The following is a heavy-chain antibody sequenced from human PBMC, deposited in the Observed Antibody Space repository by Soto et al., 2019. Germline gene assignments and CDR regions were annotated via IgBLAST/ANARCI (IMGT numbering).Heavy chain of an antibody. Sequence: QVQLVQSGAEVKKPGSSVKVSCKASGGIFSTYAISWLRQAPGQGLEWMGGIIPLFGTPNYAQRFQGRVTITADESTSTAHMELRRLRSKDTAVYYCARDRDDYGSGNYYNRIDFWGQGTLVTVSS. CDR3: ARDRDDYGSGNYYNRIDF. CDR1: GGIFSTYA. CDR2: IIPLFGTP. D-gene: IGHD3-10*01. V-gene: IGHV1-69*01. J-gene: IGHJ4*02.